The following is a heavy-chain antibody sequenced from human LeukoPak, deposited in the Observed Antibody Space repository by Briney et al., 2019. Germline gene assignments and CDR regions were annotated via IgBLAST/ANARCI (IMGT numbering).Heavy chain of an antibody. CDR1: GFTVSSNY. CDR2: IHKNAVT. J-gene: IGHJ4*02. Sequence: GGTLRLSCAASGFTVSSNYMTWVRQAPGKGLEWVSVIHKNAVTYYADTVKGRFTISRDNSKNTLYLQMNSLRLEDTAIYYCAKGFYFDSSGRTPFDYWGQGALVTVSS. D-gene: IGHD3-22*01. CDR3: AKGFYFDSSGRTPFDY. V-gene: IGHV3-53*01.